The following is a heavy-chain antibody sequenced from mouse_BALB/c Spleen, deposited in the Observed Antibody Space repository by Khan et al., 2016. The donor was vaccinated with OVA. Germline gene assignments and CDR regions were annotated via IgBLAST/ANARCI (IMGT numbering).Heavy chain of an antibody. D-gene: IGHD1-1*01. CDR1: GFTFSDYY. CDR2: ITSDGGST. J-gene: IGHJ3*01. V-gene: IGHV5-12*02. CDR3: DRRGDVYSWFTY. Sequence: EVQLVESGGVLVQPGGSLKLSCATSGFTFSDYYMCWVRQTPEKRLEWVAYITSDGGSTYYPDTVKGRFTISRDNAKNTTYLQMSRLKSEDTAIYYCDRRGDVYSWFTYWGQGTLVTVSA.